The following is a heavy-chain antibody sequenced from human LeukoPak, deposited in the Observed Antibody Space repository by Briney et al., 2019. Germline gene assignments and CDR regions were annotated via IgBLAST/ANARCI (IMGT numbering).Heavy chain of an antibody. Sequence: KPSETLSLTCAVYGGSFSGYYWSWIRQPPGKGLEWIGEINHSGSTNYNPSLKSRVTISVDTSKNQFSLKLSSVTAADTAVYYCARVRARGYSYGYYHYWGQGTLVTVSS. V-gene: IGHV4-34*01. CDR1: GGSFSGYY. CDR2: INHSGST. J-gene: IGHJ4*02. CDR3: ARVRARGYSYGYYHY. D-gene: IGHD5-18*01.